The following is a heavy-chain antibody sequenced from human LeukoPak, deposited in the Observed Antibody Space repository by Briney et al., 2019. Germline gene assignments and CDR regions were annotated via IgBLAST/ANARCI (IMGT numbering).Heavy chain of an antibody. V-gene: IGHV1-69*13. CDR1: GDTFSTYA. CDR2: IIPIYATP. D-gene: IGHD5-24*01. Sequence: ASVKVSCKTSGDTFSTYAISWVRQAPGQGLEWMGSIIPIYATPNYAQKLQGRLTITADESTSTAYMELSSLRSEDTAVYYCAREMATAKFDYWGQGTLVTVSS. CDR3: AREMATAKFDY. J-gene: IGHJ4*02.